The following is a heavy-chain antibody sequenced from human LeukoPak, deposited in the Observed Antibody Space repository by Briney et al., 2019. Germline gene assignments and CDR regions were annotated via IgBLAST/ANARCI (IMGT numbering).Heavy chain of an antibody. D-gene: IGHD3-10*01. V-gene: IGHV1-69*01. Sequence: PVKVSCKASGGTFSSYAITWVRQAPGQGLEWMGGITPIFGTPNYAQKFQGRVTITADESTSTAYMELSSLRYEDTAVYYCARGLSITMVRGGYYYYMDVWGKGTTVTISS. J-gene: IGHJ6*03. CDR2: ITPIFGTP. CDR3: ARGLSITMVRGGYYYYMDV. CDR1: GGTFSSYA.